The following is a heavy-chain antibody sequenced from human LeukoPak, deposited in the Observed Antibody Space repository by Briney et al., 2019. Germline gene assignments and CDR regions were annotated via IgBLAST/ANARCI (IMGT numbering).Heavy chain of an antibody. Sequence: PGGSLRLSCAASGFIFSNYEMNWVRQTPGKGLEWVSYISDHGKSRNYVDSVKGRFAISRDNAKNSLYLQMNSLRAEDTAVYYCARAEQLWSLFDYWGQGTLVTVSS. CDR2: ISDHGKSR. CDR1: GFIFSNYE. CDR3: ARAEQLWSLFDY. V-gene: IGHV3-48*03. D-gene: IGHD5-18*01. J-gene: IGHJ4*02.